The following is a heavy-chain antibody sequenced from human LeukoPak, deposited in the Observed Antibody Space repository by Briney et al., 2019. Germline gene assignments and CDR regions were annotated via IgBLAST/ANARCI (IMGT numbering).Heavy chain of an antibody. Sequence: PSETLSLTCTVSGCSISSCGYYWSWIRQHPGKGLEWIGYIYYSGSTYYNPSLKSRVTISVDTPQNQFSLKLSSVTAAETAVYYCAKVMSGVGYSYGLYFDYWGQGTLVTVSS. J-gene: IGHJ4*02. V-gene: IGHV4-31*03. CDR2: IYYSGST. CDR3: AKVMSGVGYSYGLYFDY. D-gene: IGHD5-18*01. CDR1: GCSISSCGYY.